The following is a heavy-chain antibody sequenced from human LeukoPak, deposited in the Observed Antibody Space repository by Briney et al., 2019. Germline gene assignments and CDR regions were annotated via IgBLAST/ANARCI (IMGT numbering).Heavy chain of an antibody. D-gene: IGHD4-23*01. CDR2: ISGSGGST. CDR1: GFTFSSYA. V-gene: IGHV3-23*01. Sequence: GGSLRLSCAASGFTFSSYAMSWVRQAPGKGLEWVSAISGSGGSTYYADSVKGRFTISRDNSKNTLYLQMNSLRAQDTAVYYCARGARKGDDYGGFVDYWGQGTLVTVSS. CDR3: ARGARKGDDYGGFVDY. J-gene: IGHJ4*02.